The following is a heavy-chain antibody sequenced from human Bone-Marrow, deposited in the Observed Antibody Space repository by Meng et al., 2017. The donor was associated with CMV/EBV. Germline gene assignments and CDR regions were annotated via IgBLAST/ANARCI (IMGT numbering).Heavy chain of an antibody. J-gene: IGHJ4*01. Sequence: GESLKISCAASGLTFSHHGMHWVRQAPGKGLEWVSSISSSGTSIYYADSVKGRFTISRDNAKNSLYLQMNSLRAEDTAVYYCARSGQGNYFDDWGQGNRVNGAS. CDR2: ISSSGTSI. D-gene: IGHD3-10*01. CDR1: GLTFSHHG. CDR3: ARSGQGNYFDD. V-gene: IGHV3-21*01.